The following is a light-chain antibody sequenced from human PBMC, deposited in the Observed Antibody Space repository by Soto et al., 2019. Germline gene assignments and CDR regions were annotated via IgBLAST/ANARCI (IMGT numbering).Light chain of an antibody. CDR2: GSS. V-gene: IGKV3-20*01. CDR3: QQYYSSPIT. CDR1: QSITSNY. Sequence: IVLTQSPGTLSLSPGERATLSCRASQSITSNYLAWYQQKPGQAPRLLIYGSSSRATGIPDRFSGSGSGTDFTLTISRLEPEDFAVYYCQQYYSSPITFGQGTRLEIK. J-gene: IGKJ5*01.